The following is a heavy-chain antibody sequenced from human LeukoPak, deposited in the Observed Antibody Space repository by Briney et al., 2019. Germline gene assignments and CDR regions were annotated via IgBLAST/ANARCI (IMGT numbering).Heavy chain of an antibody. Sequence: ASVKVSCKASGYTFTSYGISWVRQAPGQGLEWMGWISAYNGNTNYAQKLQGRVTMTTDTSTSTAYMELSSLRSEDTAVYYCARDLSGGSSWPYYFDYWGQGTLVTVSS. CDR1: GYTFTSYG. D-gene: IGHD6-13*01. J-gene: IGHJ4*02. CDR2: ISAYNGNT. V-gene: IGHV1-18*01. CDR3: ARDLSGGSSWPYYFDY.